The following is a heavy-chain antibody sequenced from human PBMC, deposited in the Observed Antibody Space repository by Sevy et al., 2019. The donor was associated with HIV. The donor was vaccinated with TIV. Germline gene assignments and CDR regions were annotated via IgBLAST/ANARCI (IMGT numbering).Heavy chain of an antibody. CDR1: GHTLTDLS. Sequence: ASVKVSCKVSGHTLTDLSMHWVRQAPGKGLEWLGGFDPEDGETVYAQNFQGRVTMTEETSTDTAYMALSSLRSEDTAVYYCAMIDLIVEATNCFDYWGQGSLVTISS. J-gene: IGHJ4*02. V-gene: IGHV1-24*01. D-gene: IGHD1-26*01. CDR3: AMIDLIVEATNCFDY. CDR2: FDPEDGET.